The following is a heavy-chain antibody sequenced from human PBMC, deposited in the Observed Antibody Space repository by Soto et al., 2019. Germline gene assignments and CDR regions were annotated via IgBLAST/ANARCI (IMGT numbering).Heavy chain of an antibody. Sequence: EVQLLESGGGLVQPGKSLRLSCAASGSTFSNYDMSWVRQAPGKGLEWVSAISGSGRNIYYADSVKARFTISRDNSKNTLYLQMNSLRIEDMAVYYCTTLTFWTSTSCYGREGGYWGQGTLVNVSS. J-gene: IGHJ4*02. CDR3: TTLTFWTSTSCYGREGGY. CDR2: ISGSGRNI. CDR1: GSTFSNYD. V-gene: IGHV3-23*01. D-gene: IGHD2-2*01.